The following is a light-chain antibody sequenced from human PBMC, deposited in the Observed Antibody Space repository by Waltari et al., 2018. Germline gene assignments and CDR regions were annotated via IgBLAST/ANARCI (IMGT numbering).Light chain of an antibody. V-gene: IGLV2-14*01. CDR2: GVS. Sequence: QSALTQPASVSGSPGQSITISCNGPSRDVGGYNSVSWYQQHLGKAPKLMIYGVSNRPSGVSARFSGSKSGNTASLTISGLQAEDEADYYCSSYASSTTRVFGSGTKVTVL. CDR1: SRDVGGYNS. J-gene: IGLJ1*01. CDR3: SSYASSTTRV.